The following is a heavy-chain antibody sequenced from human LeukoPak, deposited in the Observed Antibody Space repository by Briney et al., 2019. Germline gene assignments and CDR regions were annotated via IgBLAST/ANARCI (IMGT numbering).Heavy chain of an antibody. J-gene: IGHJ4*02. CDR1: GYTFTSYG. Sequence: ASVKVSCKASGYTFTSYGISWVRQAPGQGLEWMGWIITHNGNTNYTQKLQGRVTMTTDTSTTTAYMELRSLRSDDAAVYYCAKAPVTSCSGVYCYPFDYWGQGTLVTVSS. D-gene: IGHD2-15*01. CDR2: IITHNGNT. CDR3: AKAPVTSCSGVYCYPFDY. V-gene: IGHV1-18*01.